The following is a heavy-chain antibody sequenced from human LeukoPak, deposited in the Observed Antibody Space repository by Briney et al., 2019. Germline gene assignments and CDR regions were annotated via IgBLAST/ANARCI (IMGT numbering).Heavy chain of an antibody. CDR1: GFTFSSYA. CDR2: ISGSGGST. V-gene: IGHV3-23*01. J-gene: IGHJ4*02. D-gene: IGHD5-18*01. Sequence: GGSLRLSCAASGFTFSSYAMSWVRQAPGKGLEWVSAISGSGGSTYYADSVKGRFTISRDNSKNTLYMQMNSLRAEDTAVYYCAKGDKPVIAMVKFDYWGQGTLVTVSS. CDR3: AKGDKPVIAMVKFDY.